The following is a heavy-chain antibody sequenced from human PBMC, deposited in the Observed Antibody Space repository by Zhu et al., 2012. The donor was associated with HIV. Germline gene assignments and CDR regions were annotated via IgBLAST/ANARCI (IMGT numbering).Heavy chain of an antibody. CDR3: PTRPNYFCVRRGSCDYCGDFPWQY. V-gene: IGHV1-2*02. CDR1: GYNFRDYS. J-gene: IGHJ1*01. D-gene: IGHD3-3*01. CDR2: IKPLWGAV. Sequence: QVQLVQSGAVIKTPGSSVKISCRASGYNFRDYSIHWVRLIPDKGFEWIGWIKPLWGAVSYARQLQGRVSMTRQLSQDPDRPGLGRCLHGVQWTDAPPTRPNYFCVRRGSCDYCGDFPWQYWGQGTVVVVSS.